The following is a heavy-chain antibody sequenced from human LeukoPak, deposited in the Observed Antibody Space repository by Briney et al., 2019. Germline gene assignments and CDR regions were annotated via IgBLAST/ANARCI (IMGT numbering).Heavy chain of an antibody. CDR2: ISYDGSNK. CDR1: GFTFSSFG. Sequence: AGSLRLSCAASGFTFSSFGMLWVRHAPAKGLELVAVISYDGSNKYYSDSVKGRFTIPRDNSKSTLYLQMHSLKTEDTAVYYCAKDGTGDYDTTGYYLLGHFQCWGQGTLVTVSS. D-gene: IGHD3-22*01. V-gene: IGHV3-30*18. J-gene: IGHJ1*01. CDR3: AKDGTGDYDTTGYYLLGHFQC.